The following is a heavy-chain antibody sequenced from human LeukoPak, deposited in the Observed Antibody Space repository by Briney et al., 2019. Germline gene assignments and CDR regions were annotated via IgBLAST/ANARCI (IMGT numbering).Heavy chain of an antibody. D-gene: IGHD3-22*01. V-gene: IGHV4-61*02. CDR2: IYTSGST. J-gene: IGHJ2*01. CDR3: AREGYYDSTPGYFDL. CDR1: GGSISSGSYY. Sequence: PSETLSLTCTLPGGSISSGSYYWSWIRQPAGEGLEWIGRIYTSGSTNYNPSLKSRVTISVDTSKNQFSLKLSSVTAADTAVYYCAREGYYDSTPGYFDLWGRGTLVTVSS.